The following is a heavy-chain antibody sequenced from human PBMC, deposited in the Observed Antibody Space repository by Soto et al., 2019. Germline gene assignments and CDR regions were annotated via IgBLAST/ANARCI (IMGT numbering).Heavy chain of an antibody. V-gene: IGHV4-34*01. CDR2: INHSGST. Sequence: SETLSLTCAVYGGSFSGYYWSWIRQPPGKGLEWIGEINHSGSTNYNPSLKSRVTISVDTSKNQFSLKLSSVTAADTAVYYCASWTPLTKSYGMGAWGKGPRSPSPQ. D-gene: IGHD3-3*01. CDR1: GGSFSGYY. CDR3: ASWTPLTKSYGMGA. J-gene: IGHJ6*01.